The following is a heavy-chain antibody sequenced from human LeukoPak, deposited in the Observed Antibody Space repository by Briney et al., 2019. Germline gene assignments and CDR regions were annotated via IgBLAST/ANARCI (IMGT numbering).Heavy chain of an antibody. CDR1: GDSISSGSYY. V-gene: IGHV4-61*02. Sequence: SQTLSLTCTVSGDSISSGSYYWSWTRQSAGKGLEWIGRIYTSGSTNYNPSLKSRVTISVDTSKNQFSLKLSSVTAADTAVYYCARETYYYGSGSYPLDPWGQGTLVTVSS. CDR2: IYTSGST. D-gene: IGHD3-10*01. CDR3: ARETYYYGSGSYPLDP. J-gene: IGHJ5*02.